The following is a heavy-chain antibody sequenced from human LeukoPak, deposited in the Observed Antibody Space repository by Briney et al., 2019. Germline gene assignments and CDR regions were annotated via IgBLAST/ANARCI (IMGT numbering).Heavy chain of an antibody. Sequence: ASVKVSCNASRYTFTSYDINWVRQAPGQGLEWMGWMNPNSGNTAYAQKFQGRVTMTRNTSISTAYMELSSLRSEDTAVYYCARERGSYDFWSGYRYWYFDLWGRGTLVTVSS. CDR2: MNPNSGNT. CDR3: ARERGSYDFWSGYRYWYFDL. J-gene: IGHJ2*01. CDR1: RYTFTSYD. V-gene: IGHV1-8*01. D-gene: IGHD3-3*01.